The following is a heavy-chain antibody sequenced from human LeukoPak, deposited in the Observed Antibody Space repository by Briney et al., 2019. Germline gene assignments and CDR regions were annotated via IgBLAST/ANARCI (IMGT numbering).Heavy chain of an antibody. CDR1: GGSISSGSYY. J-gene: IGHJ5*02. V-gene: IGHV4-61*02. CDR2: IYTSGST. CDR3: ARTYSSGWYTGWFDP. D-gene: IGHD6-19*01. Sequence: SETLSLTCTVSGGSISSGSYYWSWIRQPAGKGLEWIGRIYTSGSTNYNPSLKSRVTISVDTSKNQFSLKLSSVTAADTAVYYCARTYSSGWYTGWFDPWGQGTLVTVSS.